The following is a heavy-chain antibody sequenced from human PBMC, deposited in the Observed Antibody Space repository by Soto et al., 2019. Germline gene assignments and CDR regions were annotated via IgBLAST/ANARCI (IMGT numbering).Heavy chain of an antibody. V-gene: IGHV1-46*01. Sequence: QVQLVQSGAEVKKPGASVKISCKASGDTFTSYYMHWVRQAPGQGLEWMGIINPSGDTSDAQKFQGGVTMTRDTSTSTVYMELSRLRSEDTAVYYCARVYCSGVGCYGSDYWGQGTLVTVYS. CDR2: INPSGDT. J-gene: IGHJ4*02. CDR1: GDTFTSYY. D-gene: IGHD2-15*01. CDR3: ARVYCSGVGCYGSDY.